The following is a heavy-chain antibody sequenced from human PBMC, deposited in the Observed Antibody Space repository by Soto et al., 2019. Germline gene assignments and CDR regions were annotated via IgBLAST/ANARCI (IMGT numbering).Heavy chain of an antibody. V-gene: IGHV3-48*01. J-gene: IGHJ1*01. CDR2: ITISSGAI. D-gene: IGHD2-2*01. CDR1: GFTFTSYS. Sequence: PGGSLRLSCAASGFTFTSYSMNWVRQAPGKGPEWISYITISSGAIYYADSVKGRFTISRDNAKSSLFLQMTSLRVEDTAVYYCVRAACANCYGYQHWGQGTLVTVSS. CDR3: VRAACANCYGYQH.